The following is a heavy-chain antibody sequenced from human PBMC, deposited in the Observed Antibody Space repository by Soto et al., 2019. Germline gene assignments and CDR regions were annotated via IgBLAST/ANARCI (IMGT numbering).Heavy chain of an antibody. CDR3: ARDQDDYGDTAVWNWFDP. D-gene: IGHD4-17*01. CDR1: GGSISSYY. Sequence: SETLSLTCTVSGGSISSYYWSWIRQPPGKGLEWIGYIYYSGSTNYNPSLKSRVTISVDTSKNQFSLKLSSVTAADTAVYYCARDQDDYGDTAVWNWFDPWGQGTLVTVSS. CDR2: IYYSGST. V-gene: IGHV4-59*01. J-gene: IGHJ5*02.